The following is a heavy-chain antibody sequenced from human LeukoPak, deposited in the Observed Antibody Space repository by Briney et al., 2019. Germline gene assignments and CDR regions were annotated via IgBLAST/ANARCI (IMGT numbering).Heavy chain of an antibody. CDR2: IYSGGST. D-gene: IGHD6-13*01. V-gene: IGHV3-66*01. CDR1: GFTVSSNY. CDR3: AKDPAAAGSYYFDY. Sequence: PGGSLRLSWAASGFTVSSNYMSWVRQAPGKGLEWVSVIYSGGSTYYADSVKGRFTISRDNSKNTLYLQMNSLRDEDTAVYYCAKDPAAAGSYYFDYWGQGTLVTVSS. J-gene: IGHJ4*02.